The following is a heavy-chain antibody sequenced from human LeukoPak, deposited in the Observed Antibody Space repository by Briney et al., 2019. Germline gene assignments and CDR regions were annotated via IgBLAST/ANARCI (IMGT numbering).Heavy chain of an antibody. D-gene: IGHD6-13*01. CDR3: ARDVKAAAGSIGP. J-gene: IGHJ5*02. CDR1: GGSISSYY. V-gene: IGHV4-4*07. CDR2: TYTSGST. Sequence: SETLSLTCTVSGGSISSYYWSWVRQPAGKGLEWIGRTYTSGSTNYNPSLKSRVTISVDTPKSQFSLKLSSVTAADTAVYYCARDVKAAAGSIGPWGQGTLVTVSS.